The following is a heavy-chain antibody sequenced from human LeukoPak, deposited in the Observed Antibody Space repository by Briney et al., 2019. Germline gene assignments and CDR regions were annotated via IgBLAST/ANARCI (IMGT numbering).Heavy chain of an antibody. Sequence: SETLSLTCTVSGGSITSYYWSWIRQPPGKGLEWIGYVSYTGSTNYNPSLQSRVTMSIDTSKNRFSLKLSSVTAADTAVYYCASGGYCSSTSCYPTWFDPWGQGTLVTVSS. J-gene: IGHJ5*02. V-gene: IGHV4-59*01. D-gene: IGHD2-2*01. CDR1: GGSITSYY. CDR2: VSYTGST. CDR3: ASGGYCSSTSCYPTWFDP.